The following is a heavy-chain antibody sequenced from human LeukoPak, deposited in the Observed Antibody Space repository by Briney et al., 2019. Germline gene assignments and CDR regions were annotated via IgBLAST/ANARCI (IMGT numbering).Heavy chain of an antibody. CDR1: GFTFSSYA. D-gene: IGHD3-3*01. Sequence: GGSLRLSCAASGFTFSSYAMSWVRQAPGKGLEWVSAISGSGGSTYYADSVKGRFTISRDNSKNTLYLQMNSQRAEDTAVYYCAKDQISKGFWSGYGYWGQGTLVTVSS. CDR3: AKDQISKGFWSGYGY. V-gene: IGHV3-23*01. J-gene: IGHJ4*02. CDR2: ISGSGGST.